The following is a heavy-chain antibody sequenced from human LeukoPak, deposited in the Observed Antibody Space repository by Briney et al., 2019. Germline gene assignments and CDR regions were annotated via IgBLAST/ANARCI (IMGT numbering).Heavy chain of an antibody. J-gene: IGHJ6*02. CDR1: GYTFTTYA. CDR3: GRQALNYGMDV. CDR2: INTNTGNP. V-gene: IGHV7-4-1*02. Sequence: ASVKVSCKASGYTFTTYALNWVRQAPGQGLEWMGWINTNTGNPTYAQVFTGRFVFSLDTSVSTAYLQISSLKAEDSAMYYCGRQALNYGMDVWGQGTTVTVSS.